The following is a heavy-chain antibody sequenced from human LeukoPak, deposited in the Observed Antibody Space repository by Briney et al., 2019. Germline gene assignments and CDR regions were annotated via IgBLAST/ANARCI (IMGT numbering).Heavy chain of an antibody. Sequence: GGSLRPSCAASGFTFSSYSMNWVRQAPGKGLEWVSSISSSSSYIYYADSVKGRFTVSRDNAKNSLYLQMNSLRAEDTAVYYCARGKRSHDTSGYFHAFYYYGMDVWGQGTTVTVCS. D-gene: IGHD3-22*01. CDR3: ARGKRSHDTSGYFHAFYYYGMDV. CDR2: ISSSSSYI. CDR1: GFTFSSYS. V-gene: IGHV3-21*01. J-gene: IGHJ6*02.